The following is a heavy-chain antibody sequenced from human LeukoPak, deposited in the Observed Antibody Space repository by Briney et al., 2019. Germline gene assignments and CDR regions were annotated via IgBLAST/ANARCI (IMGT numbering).Heavy chain of an antibody. V-gene: IGHV1-46*01. J-gene: IGHJ4*02. CDR2: INPSGGST. CDR3: ARALSIAVAGPGY. D-gene: IGHD6-19*01. Sequence: IINPSGGSTSYAQKFQGRVTMTRDTSTSTVYMELSSLRSEDTAVYYCARALSIAVAGPGYWGQGTLVTVSS.